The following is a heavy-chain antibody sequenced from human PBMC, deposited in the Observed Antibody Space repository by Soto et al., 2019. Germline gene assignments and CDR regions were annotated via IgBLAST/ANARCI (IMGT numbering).Heavy chain of an antibody. CDR2: IFYSGST. V-gene: IGHV4-30-4*01. CDR1: GGYISRGDYF. CDR3: ASYGSASYCNVGFDF. Sequence: PSETLSLTCTVSGGYISRGDYFWSWIRQAPGKGLEWIGYIFYSGSTHYNPSLKSRVTISVDTSKNQFSLKVNSVTAADTAVYYCASYGSASYCNVGFDFWGLGTLVTVPS. D-gene: IGHD3-10*01. J-gene: IGHJ4*02.